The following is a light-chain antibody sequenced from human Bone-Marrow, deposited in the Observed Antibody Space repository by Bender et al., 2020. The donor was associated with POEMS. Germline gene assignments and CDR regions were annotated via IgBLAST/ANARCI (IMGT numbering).Light chain of an antibody. CDR1: ASDVGTYDY. V-gene: IGLV2-11*01. CDR2: DVN. Sequence: QSALTQPRSVSGSPGQSVTISCAGTASDVGTYDYVSWYQQRPGEAPKLIISDVNKWPSGVPDRFSGSKSGNAASLTISGLQAEHEAEYFCCSYVGASTFVFGGETKLTVL. CDR3: CSYVGASTFV. J-gene: IGLJ2*01.